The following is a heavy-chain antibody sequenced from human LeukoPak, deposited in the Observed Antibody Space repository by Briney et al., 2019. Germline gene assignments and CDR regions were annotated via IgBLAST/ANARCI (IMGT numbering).Heavy chain of an antibody. CDR1: GYTFTDSY. Sequence: ASVKVSYKPSGYTFTDSYLHWVRQVPGQGLEWMGWTNPSTGGTKSAQQFEGRVTMTRDTSNTTGYLELRSLRLDDTATYYCARGGAFCSITTCHEFDHWGQGTLVIVSS. CDR2: TNPSTGGT. CDR3: ARGGAFCSITTCHEFDH. J-gene: IGHJ4*02. V-gene: IGHV1-2*02. D-gene: IGHD2-2*01.